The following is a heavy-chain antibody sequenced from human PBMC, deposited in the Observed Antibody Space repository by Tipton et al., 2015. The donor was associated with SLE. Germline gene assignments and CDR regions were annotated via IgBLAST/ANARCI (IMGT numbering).Heavy chain of an antibody. CDR2: IKPDGSER. CDR1: GFPFDNYW. Sequence: SLRLSCAASGFPFDNYWMTWVRQAPGKGLEWVAIIKPDGSERFSVDSVKGRFTISRDNAKNSLYLQMNSLRADDTAVYYCARAPLGDFSSGLVWFAPWGQGTLVTVSS. CDR3: ARAPLGDFSSGLVWFAP. D-gene: IGHD6-19*01. J-gene: IGHJ5*02. V-gene: IGHV3-7*01.